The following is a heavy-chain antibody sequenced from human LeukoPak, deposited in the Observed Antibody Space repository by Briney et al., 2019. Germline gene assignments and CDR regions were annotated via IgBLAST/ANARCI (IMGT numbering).Heavy chain of an antibody. J-gene: IGHJ4*02. CDR1: GFTFSSYA. D-gene: IGHD3-10*01. CDR2: ISYDGSNK. CDR3: AKDGWFGELPNYFDY. V-gene: IGHV3-30*04. Sequence: GGSLRLSCAASGFTFSSYAMHWVRQAPGKGLEWVAVISYDGSNKYYADSVKGRFTISRDNSKNTLYLQMNSLRAEDTAMYYCAKDGWFGELPNYFDYWGQGTLVTVSS.